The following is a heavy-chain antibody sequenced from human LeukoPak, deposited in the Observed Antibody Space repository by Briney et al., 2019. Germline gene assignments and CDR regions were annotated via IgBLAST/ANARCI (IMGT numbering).Heavy chain of an antibody. CDR3: ARDAYYYDSSGSY. J-gene: IGHJ4*02. CDR2: NSSSSSYI. Sequence: PGGSLRLSCAASGFTFSSYSMNWVRQAPGKELEWVSSNSSSSSYIYYADSVKGRFTISRDNAKNSLYLQMNSLRAEDTAVYYCARDAYYYDSSGSYWGQGTLVTVSS. D-gene: IGHD3-22*01. CDR1: GFTFSSYS. V-gene: IGHV3-21*01.